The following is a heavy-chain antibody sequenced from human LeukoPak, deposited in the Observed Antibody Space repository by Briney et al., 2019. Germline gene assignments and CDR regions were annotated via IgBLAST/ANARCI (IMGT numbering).Heavy chain of an antibody. V-gene: IGHV1-2*02. Sequence: RASVKVSCKASGYTFTGYYMHWVRQAPGQGLEWMGWINPNSGGTNYAQKFQGRVTMTRDTSISTAYMELSRLRSDDTAVYYCARDQLVTIAADTLPFDYWGQGTLVTVSS. D-gene: IGHD6-13*01. CDR3: ARDQLVTIAADTLPFDY. J-gene: IGHJ4*02. CDR2: INPNSGGT. CDR1: GYTFTGYY.